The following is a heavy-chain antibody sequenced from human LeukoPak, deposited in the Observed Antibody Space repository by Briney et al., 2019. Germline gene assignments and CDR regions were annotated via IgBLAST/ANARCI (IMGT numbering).Heavy chain of an antibody. J-gene: IGHJ4*01. CDR2: ISTSGSIT. D-gene: IGHD5-18*01. V-gene: IGHV3-48*03. CDR1: GFTFSSYD. Sequence: PGGALRLSCAASGFTFSSYDMNWVRQAPGKGLECISYISTSGSITLYADFVKGRFTIPRDNARNSLDMQMNSLRPEDTAVYYCARVPKDGYSYGFYDFWGHGILVTVAS. CDR3: ARVPKDGYSYGFYDF.